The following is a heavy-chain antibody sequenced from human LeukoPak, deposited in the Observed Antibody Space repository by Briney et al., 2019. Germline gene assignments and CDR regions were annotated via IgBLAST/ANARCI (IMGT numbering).Heavy chain of an antibody. CDR3: ARGEGYCSSTSCYTPHMDV. D-gene: IGHD2-2*02. J-gene: IGHJ6*03. V-gene: IGHV1-18*01. Sequence: ASVKVSCKASGYTFTSYGISWVRQAPGQGLEWMGWISAYNGNTNYAQKLQGRVTMTTDTSTSTAYMELSRLRSDDTAVYYCARGEGYCSSTSCYTPHMDVWGKGTTATVSS. CDR2: ISAYNGNT. CDR1: GYTFTSYG.